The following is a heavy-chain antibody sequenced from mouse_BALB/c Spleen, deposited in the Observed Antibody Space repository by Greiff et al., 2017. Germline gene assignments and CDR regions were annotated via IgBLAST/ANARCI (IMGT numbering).Heavy chain of an antibody. CDR1: GFTFSSYA. CDR3: ARHDYGYAMDY. D-gene: IGHD2-4*01. V-gene: IGHV5-9-3*01. CDR2: ISSGGSYT. J-gene: IGHJ4*01. Sequence: EVKLVESGGGLVKPGGSLKLSCAASGFTFSSYAMSWVRQTPEKRLEWVATISSGGSYTYYPDSVKGRFTISRDNAKNTLYLQMSSLRSEDTAMYYCARHDYGYAMDYWGQGTSVTVSS.